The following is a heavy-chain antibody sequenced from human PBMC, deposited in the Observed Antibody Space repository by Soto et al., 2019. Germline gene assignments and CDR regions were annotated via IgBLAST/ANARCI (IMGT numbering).Heavy chain of an antibody. CDR3: ARTPLHYDFWSGYVLQFPAYYYGMDV. V-gene: IGHV1-8*01. J-gene: IGHJ6*02. CDR2: MNPNSGNT. D-gene: IGHD3-3*01. CDR1: GYTFASYD. Sequence: QVQLVQSGAEVKKPGASVKVSCRASGYTFASYDINWVRQATGQGLEWMGWMNPNSGNTGYAQKFQGRVTMTRNTSLSTAYMELSSLRFEDTAVYYCARTPLHYDFWSGYVLQFPAYYYGMDVWGQGTTVTVSS.